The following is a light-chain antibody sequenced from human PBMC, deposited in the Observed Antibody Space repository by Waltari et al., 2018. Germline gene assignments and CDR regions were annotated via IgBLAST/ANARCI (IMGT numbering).Light chain of an antibody. CDR1: QTVNSW. J-gene: IGKJ1*01. V-gene: IGKV1-5*03. Sequence: DIQMTQSPSPLSASVGDRVPIPCRASQTVNSWVAWYQQKPRKAPKLLIFKASNLESGVPSRFSGSGSGTEFTLTISSLQPDDFATYHCQQYDSYWTFGQGTKVEIK. CDR3: QQYDSYWT. CDR2: KAS.